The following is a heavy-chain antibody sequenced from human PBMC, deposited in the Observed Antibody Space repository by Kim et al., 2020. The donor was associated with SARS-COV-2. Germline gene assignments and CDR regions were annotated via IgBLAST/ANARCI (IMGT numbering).Heavy chain of an antibody. V-gene: IGHV3-53*01. CDR2: IYSGGIT. D-gene: IGHD3-10*01. CDR1: GFIVSSNY. J-gene: IGHJ4*02. CDR3: ARVRSYYGSGSFHDY. Sequence: GGSLRLSCAASGFIVSSNYMSWVRQAPRKGLEWVSVIYSGGITYYADSVKGRFTISRDNSKNTLYLQMNSLRADDTAMYYCARVRSYYGSGSFHDYWGQG.